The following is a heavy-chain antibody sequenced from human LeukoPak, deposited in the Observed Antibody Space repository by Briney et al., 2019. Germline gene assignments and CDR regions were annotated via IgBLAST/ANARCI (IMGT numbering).Heavy chain of an antibody. CDR1: GGSISSYY. CDR3: ARDRSGYSHGDGVLLGYYGMDV. Sequence: SETLSLTCTVSGGSISSYYWSWIRQPPGKGLEWVGYIYYSGSTNYNPSLKSRVTISVDTSKNQFSLKLSSVTAADTAVYYCARDRSGYSHGDGVLLGYYGMDVWGKGTTVTVSS. J-gene: IGHJ6*04. D-gene: IGHD5-18*01. V-gene: IGHV4-59*01. CDR2: IYYSGST.